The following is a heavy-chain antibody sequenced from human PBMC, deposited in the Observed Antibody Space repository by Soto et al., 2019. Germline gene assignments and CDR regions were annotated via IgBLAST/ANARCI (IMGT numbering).Heavy chain of an antibody. V-gene: IGHV4-39*01. CDR3: ASPKIAFYNWFDP. D-gene: IGHD3-3*02. J-gene: IGHJ5*02. Sequence: QLQLQESGPGLVKPSETLSLTCTVSGGSISSSSYYWGWLRQPPGKGLEWIGSIYYSGRTYYNPSLKSRVTISVDTSKTQSSLKLSSVTAADTAVYYCASPKIAFYNWFDPWGQGTLVTVSS. CDR2: IYYSGRT. CDR1: GGSISSSSYY.